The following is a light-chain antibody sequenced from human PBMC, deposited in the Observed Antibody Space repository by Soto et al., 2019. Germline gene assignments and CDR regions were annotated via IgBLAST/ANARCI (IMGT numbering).Light chain of an antibody. CDR1: QSVSSY. V-gene: IGKV3-11*01. CDR3: QQRSSWPLT. Sequence: LVWTQCHAHLSLSPWARAALACGASQSVSSYLAWYQQKPGQAPRLLIYDASSRATGIPSRFSGSGSGTDFTLTISSLEPEDFAVYYCQQRSSWPLTFGGGTKVDIK. J-gene: IGKJ4*01. CDR2: DAS.